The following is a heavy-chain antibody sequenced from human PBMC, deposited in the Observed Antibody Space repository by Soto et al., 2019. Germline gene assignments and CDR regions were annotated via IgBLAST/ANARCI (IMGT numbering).Heavy chain of an antibody. V-gene: IGHV3-53*04. D-gene: IGHD6-19*01. CDR1: GFTVSSNY. Sequence: EVQLVESGGGLVQPGGSLRLSCAASGFTVSSNYMSWVRQAPGKGLEWVSVIYSGGSTYYADSVKGRFTISRHNSKTTLYLQMNSLRAEDTAVYYCARGTAVALYWYFDLWGRGTLVTVSS. CDR2: IYSGGST. CDR3: ARGTAVALYWYFDL. J-gene: IGHJ2*01.